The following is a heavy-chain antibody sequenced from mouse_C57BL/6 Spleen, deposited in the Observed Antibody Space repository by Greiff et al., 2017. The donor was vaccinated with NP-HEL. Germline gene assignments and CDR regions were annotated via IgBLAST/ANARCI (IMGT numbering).Heavy chain of an antibody. D-gene: IGHD2-5*01. V-gene: IGHV5-6*01. Sequence: EVQGVESGGDLVKPGGSLKLSCAASGFTFSSYGMSWVRQTPDKRLEWVATISSGGSYTYYPDSVKGRFTISRDNAKNTLYLQMSSLKSEDTAMYYCARRSYYSNYGGFDYWGQGTTLTVSS. CDR2: ISSGGSYT. CDR1: GFTFSSYG. J-gene: IGHJ2*01. CDR3: ARRSYYSNYGGFDY.